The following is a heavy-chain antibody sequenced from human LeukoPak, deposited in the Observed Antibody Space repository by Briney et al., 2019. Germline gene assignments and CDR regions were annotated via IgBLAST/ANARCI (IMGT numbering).Heavy chain of an antibody. CDR2: IYYSGST. D-gene: IGHD3-22*01. CDR1: GNSISSYY. V-gene: IGHV4-59*01. J-gene: IGHJ4*02. Sequence: KPSETLSLTCNVFGNSISSYYWSWIRQPPGKGLEWIGYIYYSGSTNYNPSLKSRVTISVDTSKKQFSLKLSSVTAADTAVYYCARAYHYDSSGYHDYWGQGTLVTVSS. CDR3: ARAYHYDSSGYHDY.